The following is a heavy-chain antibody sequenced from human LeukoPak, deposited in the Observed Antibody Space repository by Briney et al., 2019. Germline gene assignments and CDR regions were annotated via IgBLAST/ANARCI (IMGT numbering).Heavy chain of an antibody. V-gene: IGHV3-33*01. CDR3: ARGRMLGSGTYYYYFDS. CDR1: GFIFSTHD. CDR2: IWYDGSDK. J-gene: IGHJ4*02. Sequence: GRSLRLSCAASGFIFSTHDIHWVRQAPGKGLEWVAVIWYDGSDKYYADSVKGRFTNSRDNSKNTLYLQMDSLRAEDTAVYYCARGRMLGSGTYYYYFDSWGQGTLVTVSS. D-gene: IGHD3-22*01.